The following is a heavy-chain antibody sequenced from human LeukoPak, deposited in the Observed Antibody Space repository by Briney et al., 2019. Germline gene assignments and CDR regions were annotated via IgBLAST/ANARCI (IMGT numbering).Heavy chain of an antibody. D-gene: IGHD6-19*01. CDR3: AKDPSSGWYPRDEY. Sequence: GGSLRLSCAASGFTFSSYAMSWVRQAPGKGLEWVSAISGSGGSTYYADSVKGRFTISRDNSKNTLYLQMNSLRAEDTAVYYCAKDPSSGWYPRDEYWGQGTLVTVSS. CDR2: ISGSGGST. V-gene: IGHV3-23*01. CDR1: GFTFSSYA. J-gene: IGHJ4*02.